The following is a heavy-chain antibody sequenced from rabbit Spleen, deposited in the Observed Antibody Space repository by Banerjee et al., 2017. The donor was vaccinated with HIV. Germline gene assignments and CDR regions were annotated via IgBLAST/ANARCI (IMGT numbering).Heavy chain of an antibody. J-gene: IGHJ3*01. V-gene: IGHV1S45*01. Sequence: QEQLEESGGGLVKPGASLTLTCKASGFSFSSGYYMYWVRQAPGKGLEWIGCIGTGSGSTWYASWAKGRFTVSKTSSTTVTLQMTSLTAADTATYFCVRIPAHAGGGGAYISTRLDLWGQGTLVTVS. CDR3: VRIPAHAGGGGAYISTRLDL. D-gene: IGHD4-2*01. CDR1: GFSFSSGYY. CDR2: IGTGSGST.